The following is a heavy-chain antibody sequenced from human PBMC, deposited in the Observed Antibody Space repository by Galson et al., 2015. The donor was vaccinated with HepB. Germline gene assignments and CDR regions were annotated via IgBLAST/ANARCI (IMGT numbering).Heavy chain of an antibody. V-gene: IGHV3-21*04. CDR3: TRDWISGSNDY. CDR1: GFTFSINS. D-gene: IGHD2-2*03. J-gene: IGHJ4*02. Sequence: SLRLSCAASGFTFSINSLNWVRQAPGKGLEWVSAISPSSTYIYYADSVKGRFTTSRDDAKNSVYLQMNSLRAEDTGVYYCTRDWISGSNDYWGQGTPVTVSS. CDR2: ISPSSTYI.